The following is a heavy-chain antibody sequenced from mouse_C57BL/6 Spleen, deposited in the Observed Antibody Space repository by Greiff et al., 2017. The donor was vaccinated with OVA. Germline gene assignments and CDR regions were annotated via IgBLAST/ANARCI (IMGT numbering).Heavy chain of an antibody. CDR3: ARDGQLGRGLFAY. D-gene: IGHD4-1*02. Sequence: EVKLMESGGGLVKPGGSLKLSCAASGFTFSSYAMSWVRQTPEKRLEWVATISDGGSYTYYPDNVKGRFTISRDNATNNLYLQMSHLKSEDTAMYYCARDGQLGRGLFAYWGQGTLVTVSA. CDR2: ISDGGSYT. V-gene: IGHV5-4*01. J-gene: IGHJ3*01. CDR1: GFTFSSYA.